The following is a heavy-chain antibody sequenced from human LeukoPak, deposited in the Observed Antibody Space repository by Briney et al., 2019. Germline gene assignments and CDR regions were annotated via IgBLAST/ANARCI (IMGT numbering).Heavy chain of an antibody. Sequence: KPGGSLRLSCAASGFTFSSYSMNWVRQAPGKGLEWVSSISSSSSYIYYADSVKGRFTISRDNAKNSLYLQMNSLRTEDTAVHHRARAGVVVPTIDYWGQGTLVTVSS. D-gene: IGHD3-22*01. CDR2: ISSSSSYI. V-gene: IGHV3-21*01. J-gene: IGHJ4*02. CDR1: GFTFSSYS. CDR3: ARAGVVVPTIDY.